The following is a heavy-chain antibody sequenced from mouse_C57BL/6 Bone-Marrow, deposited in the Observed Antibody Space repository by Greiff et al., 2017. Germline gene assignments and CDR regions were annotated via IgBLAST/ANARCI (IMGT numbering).Heavy chain of an antibody. CDR1: GYTFTSYW. CDR3: ARSPLYYGSS. V-gene: IGHV1-61*01. J-gene: IGHJ2*01. D-gene: IGHD1-1*01. CDR2: IYPSDSET. Sequence: VQLQQPGAELVRPGSSVKLSCKASGYTFTSYWMDWVKQRPGQGLEWIGNIYPSDSETHYNQKFKDKATLTVDKSSSTAYMQLSSLTSEDSAVYYWARSPLYYGSSWGQGTTLTVSS.